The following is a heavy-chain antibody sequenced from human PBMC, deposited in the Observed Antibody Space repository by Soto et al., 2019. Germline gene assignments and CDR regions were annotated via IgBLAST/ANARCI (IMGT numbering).Heavy chain of an antibody. CDR1: GYNFSAHY. CDR2: ISPRRVDH. J-gene: IGHJ4*02. CDR3: AKGGGYGHGH. D-gene: IGHD5-12*01. Sequence: QLVQSGAEVTKPGASVKVSCKTYGYNFSAHYIHWVRQPPGQGLEWLGCISPRRVDHHSADKFADRLTLTADTAMTTAFVQLRGMWFYDSALYSCAKGGGYGHGHWGQGTPIIVSS. V-gene: IGHV1-2*02.